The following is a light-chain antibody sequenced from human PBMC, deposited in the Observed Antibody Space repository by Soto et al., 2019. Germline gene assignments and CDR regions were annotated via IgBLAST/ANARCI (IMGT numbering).Light chain of an antibody. J-gene: IGLJ1*01. CDR2: EVV. V-gene: IGLV2-8*01. CDR1: KNDIGVYDF. Sequence: QSALTQPPSASGSPGQSVTISCTGTKNDIGVYDFVSWYQHHPGKAPRLIIYEVVQRPSGVSNRFSGSKSGNTASLTVSGLKVEDEADYYCCSSGGSPTYVFGTGTKLTVL. CDR3: CSSGGSPTYV.